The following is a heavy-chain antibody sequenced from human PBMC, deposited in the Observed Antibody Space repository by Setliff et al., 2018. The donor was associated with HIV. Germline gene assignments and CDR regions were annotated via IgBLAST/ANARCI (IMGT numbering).Heavy chain of an antibody. CDR1: GGSISSGGYY. V-gene: IGHV4-31*03. Sequence: PSETLSLTCTVSGGSISSGGYYWSWIRQHPGEGLEWIGYIYYSGSTYYNPSLKSRAAISVDTSKNQISLKLSSVTAADTAVYYCASLDGSESPYIYYYYMDVWGKGTAVTVSS. D-gene: IGHD3-10*01. CDR3: ASLDGSESPYIYYYYMDV. J-gene: IGHJ6*03. CDR2: IYYSGST.